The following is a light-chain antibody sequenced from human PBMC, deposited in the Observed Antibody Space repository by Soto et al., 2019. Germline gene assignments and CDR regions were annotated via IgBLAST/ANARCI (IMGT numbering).Light chain of an antibody. J-gene: IGKJ4*01. CDR1: QSVSSSY. CDR3: QQYGSSQT. CDR2: GAS. V-gene: IGKV3-20*01. Sequence: EIVLTQSPGTLSLSPGERATLSCRASQSVSSSYLAWYQQKPGQAPSLLIYGASSRATGIPDRFSGSGSGTDFTLTISRLEPEDVAVYYCQQYGSSQTFGGGTKVEIK.